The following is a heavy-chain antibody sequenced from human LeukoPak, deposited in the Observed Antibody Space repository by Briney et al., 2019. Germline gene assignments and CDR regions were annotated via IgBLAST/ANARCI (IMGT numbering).Heavy chain of an antibody. D-gene: IGHD2-15*01. CDR2: ITGSIYFSGST. Sequence: SETLSLTCTVSGGSINNYYWNWIRQPPGKGLEWIGYITGSIYFSGSTKYDPSLESRVTMSVDTSKNQFSLTLSSVTAADTAVYYCARSDNLGYCSGGSCYSFDYWGQGTLVTVSS. V-gene: IGHV4-59*08. CDR3: ARSDNLGYCSGGSCYSFDY. CDR1: GGSINNYY. J-gene: IGHJ4*02.